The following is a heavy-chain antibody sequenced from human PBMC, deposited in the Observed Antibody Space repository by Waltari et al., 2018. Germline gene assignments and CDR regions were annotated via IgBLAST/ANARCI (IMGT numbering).Heavy chain of an antibody. CDR3: ARRVATTPDY. V-gene: IGHV4-4*02. J-gene: IGHJ4*02. Sequence: QVQLQESGPGLETPSGILSLTCAVSGASISSSYCWGWVRQPPGKGLEWIGDIYHSGSTNYNPSLKSRVTISVDKSKNQFSLKLSAVTAADTAVYYGARRVATTPDYWGQGTLVTVSS. CDR2: IYHSGST. CDR1: GASISSSYC.